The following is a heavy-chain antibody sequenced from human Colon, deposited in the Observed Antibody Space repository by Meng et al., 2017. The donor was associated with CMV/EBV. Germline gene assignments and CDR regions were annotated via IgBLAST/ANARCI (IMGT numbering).Heavy chain of an antibody. CDR3: VKTSHSYASGFPDY. CDR2: IFSGGSNT. CDR1: GFTFSNYA. J-gene: IGHJ4*02. Sequence: GESLKISCAASGFTFSNYAMTWVRQTPGKGLEWVSLIFSGGSNTFYADSVKARFTISRDNSKNTLYLQMNSLRVEDTAMYYCVKTSHSYASGFPDYWGQGTLVTVSS. D-gene: IGHD3-10*01. V-gene: IGHV3-23*03.